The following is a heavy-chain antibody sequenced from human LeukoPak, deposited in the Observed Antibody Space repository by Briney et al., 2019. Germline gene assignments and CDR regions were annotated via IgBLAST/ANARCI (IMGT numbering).Heavy chain of an antibody. J-gene: IGHJ4*02. CDR2: INPNSGVT. V-gene: IGHV1-2*02. CDR3: ARQGALVKGIDY. Sequence: WASVKVSCKASGYTFTGYYMHWVRQAPGQGLEWMGWINPNSGVTNYAQKFQGRVTMTRDTSISTVYMELSRLRSDDTAVYYCARQGALVKGIDYWGQGTLVTVSP. D-gene: IGHD6-13*01. CDR1: GYTFTGYY.